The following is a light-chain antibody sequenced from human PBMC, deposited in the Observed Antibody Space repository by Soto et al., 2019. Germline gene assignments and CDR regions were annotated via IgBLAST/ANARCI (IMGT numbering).Light chain of an antibody. CDR2: GAS. CDR3: QQYGSSPPELT. CDR1: QSVSSSY. V-gene: IGKV3-20*01. J-gene: IGKJ4*01. Sequence: DIVLAQSTGNLSWSPGERATLPSRSSQSVSSSYLAWYQQKPGQAPRLLIYGASSRATGIPDRFSGSGSGTDFTLTISRLEPEDFAVYYCQQYGSSPPELTVGGVTQVEIK.